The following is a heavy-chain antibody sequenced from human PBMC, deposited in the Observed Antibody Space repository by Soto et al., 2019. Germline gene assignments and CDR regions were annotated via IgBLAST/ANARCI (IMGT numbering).Heavy chain of an antibody. CDR3: AKDGPPPNWGSF. J-gene: IGHJ4*02. Sequence: QMQLVESGGGVVQPGRSLGLSCAASGFTFSSYGMHWVRQAPGKGLEWVTFISDDGSNKYYADSVKGRFTISRDNSKNTLYLQMNSLRDEDTAVYYCAKDGPPPNWGSFWGQGTLVTVSS. CDR2: ISDDGSNK. D-gene: IGHD7-27*01. CDR1: GFTFSSYG. V-gene: IGHV3-30*18.